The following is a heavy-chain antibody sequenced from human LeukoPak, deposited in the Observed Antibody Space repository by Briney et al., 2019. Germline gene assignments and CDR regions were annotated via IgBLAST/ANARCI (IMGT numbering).Heavy chain of an antibody. CDR2: ISSNGGIT. V-gene: IGHV3-64D*09. D-gene: IGHD2-15*01. J-gene: IGHJ4*02. CDR3: VKDKYPVVVAATLDY. Sequence: PGGSLRLSCSASGFTFSNYAMHWVRQAPGKGLEYVSDISSNGGITYYADSVKGRFTVSRDNFKNMLYLQMNSLRAEDTAVYYCVKDKYPVVVAATLDYWGQGILVSVSS. CDR1: GFTFSNYA.